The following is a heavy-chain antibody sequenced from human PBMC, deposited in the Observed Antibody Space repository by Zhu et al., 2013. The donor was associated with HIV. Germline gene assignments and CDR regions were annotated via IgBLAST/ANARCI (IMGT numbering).Heavy chain of an antibody. D-gene: IGHD1-26*01. CDR1: GGTFSSYA. CDR3: ARDGPAGVGATTYDAFDI. J-gene: IGHJ3*02. CDR2: IIPIFGTA. V-gene: IGHV1-69*06. Sequence: QVQLVQSGAEVKKPGSSVKVSCKASGGTFSSYAISWVRQAPGQGLEWMGGIIPIFGTANYAQKFQGRVTITADKSTSTAYMELSSLRSEDTAVYYCARDGPAGVGATTYDAFDIWGQGTMVTVSS.